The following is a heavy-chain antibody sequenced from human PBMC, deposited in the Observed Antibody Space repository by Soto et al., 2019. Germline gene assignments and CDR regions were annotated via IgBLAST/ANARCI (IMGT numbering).Heavy chain of an antibody. D-gene: IGHD2-2*01. V-gene: IGHV4-34*01. CDR3: ARVGQSGYCSSTSWFDY. CDR1: GGSFSGYY. Sequence: QVQLQQWGAGLLKPSETLSLTCAVYGGSFSGYYWSWIRQPPGKGLEWIGEINHSGSTNYNPSLKSRVTISVDTSKNQFSLKLSSVTAADTAVYYCARVGQSGYCSSTSWFDYWGQGTLVTVSS. CDR2: INHSGST. J-gene: IGHJ4*02.